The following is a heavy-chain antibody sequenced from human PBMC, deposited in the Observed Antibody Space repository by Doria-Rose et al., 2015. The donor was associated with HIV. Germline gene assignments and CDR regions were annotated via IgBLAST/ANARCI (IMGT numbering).Heavy chain of an antibody. CDR2: ISSSGGVT. Sequence: EVQLVESGGGLAQPGGSLRLSCGASGFTFRNYSMNWIRQAPGKGPEWVSYISSSGGVTNYEDSVKGRFTISRNNAKNSLFLQMNSLRAEDTAVYYCARELNGACDYWGQGALVTVSS. CDR1: GFTFRNYS. D-gene: IGHD2-8*01. J-gene: IGHJ4*02. CDR3: ARELNGACDY. V-gene: IGHV3-48*04.